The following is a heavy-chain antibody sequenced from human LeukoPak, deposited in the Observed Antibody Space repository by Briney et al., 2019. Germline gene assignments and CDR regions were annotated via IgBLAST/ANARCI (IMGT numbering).Heavy chain of an antibody. CDR2: IKPDGSVK. Sequence: PGGSLRLSCAASGFTFSANWMTWVRQAPGRGLEWVANIKPDGSVKYYLDSVKGRFTISRDNAKNSLCLQMNSLRVEDTAVYYCARDTGPLSFGDQGGQGTLVTVSS. CDR3: ARDTGPLSFGDQ. CDR1: GFTFSANW. D-gene: IGHD3-10*01. J-gene: IGHJ4*02. V-gene: IGHV3-7*04.